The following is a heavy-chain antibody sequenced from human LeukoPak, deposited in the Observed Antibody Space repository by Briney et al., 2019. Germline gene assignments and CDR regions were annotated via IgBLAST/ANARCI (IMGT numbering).Heavy chain of an antibody. J-gene: IGHJ4*02. V-gene: IGHV7-4-1*02. D-gene: IGHD3-22*01. CDR1: GYTFTSYA. Sequence: ASVKVSCKASGYTFTSYAMNWVRQAPGQGLEWMGWINTNTGNPTYAQGFPGRFVFSLDTSVSTAYLQISSLKAEDTAVHYCARDATPYYYDSSGPDCWGQGTLVTVSS. CDR2: INTNTGNP. CDR3: ARDATPYYYDSSGPDC.